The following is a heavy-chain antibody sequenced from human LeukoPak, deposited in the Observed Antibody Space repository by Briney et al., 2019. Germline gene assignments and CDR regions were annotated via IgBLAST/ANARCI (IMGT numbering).Heavy chain of an antibody. V-gene: IGHV1-18*04. CDR3: ARDTESLGGTGYYHTYEYFQH. J-gene: IGHJ1*01. D-gene: IGHD3/OR15-3a*01. CDR1: GYTFTSYG. CDR2: ISAYNGNT. Sequence: ASVKVSCKASGYTFTSYGISWVRQAPGQGLEWMGWISAYNGNTNCAQKLQGRVTMTTDTSTSTAYMELRSLRSDDTAVYYCARDTESLGGTGYYHTYEYFQHWGQGTLVTVSS.